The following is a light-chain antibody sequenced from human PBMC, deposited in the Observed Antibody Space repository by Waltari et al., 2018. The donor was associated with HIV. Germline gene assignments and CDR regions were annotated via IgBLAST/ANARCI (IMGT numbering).Light chain of an antibody. J-gene: IGLJ2*01. CDR3: CSYAGSYTFVV. V-gene: IGLV2-11*01. Sequence: QSALTQPRSVSGSPGQSVTIPCTGNSSDVGAYNYVSWYQQHPGNAPKLMIYDVTKRPSGVPYRFSGSKSGNTASLTISGLQAEDEAGYYCCSYAGSYTFVVFGGGTKLTVL. CDR2: DVT. CDR1: SSDVGAYNY.